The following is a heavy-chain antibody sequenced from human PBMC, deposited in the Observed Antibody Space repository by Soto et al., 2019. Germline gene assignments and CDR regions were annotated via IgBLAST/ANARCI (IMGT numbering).Heavy chain of an antibody. J-gene: IGHJ5*02. CDR2: IYHSGNT. CDR1: GGSISSGGYS. D-gene: IGHD2-21*02. CDR3: ARAHDVTFDP. V-gene: IGHV4-30-2*01. Sequence: SETLSLTCAVSGGSISSGGYSWSWIRQPPGKGLEWIGYIYHSGNTYYKPSLKNQVTKSVDRSKNQFSLKLSSVTAADTAVYYCARAHDVTFDPWGQGTLVTVSS.